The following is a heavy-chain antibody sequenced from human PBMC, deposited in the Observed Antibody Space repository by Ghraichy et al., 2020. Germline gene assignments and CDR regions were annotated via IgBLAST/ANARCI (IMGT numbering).Heavy chain of an antibody. Sequence: GGSLRLSCAASGFTFTNAWMSWVRQAPGKGLEWVGRMKSKTDDGTTNYAAPVKGRFTISRDDSKNTLYLQMDSLKTDDTAVYYCTKLRGYTFDLWGQGTLVTVSS. CDR3: TKLRGYTFDL. J-gene: IGHJ4*02. V-gene: IGHV3-15*01. CDR1: GFTFTNAW. CDR2: MKSKTDDGTT. D-gene: IGHD5-18*01.